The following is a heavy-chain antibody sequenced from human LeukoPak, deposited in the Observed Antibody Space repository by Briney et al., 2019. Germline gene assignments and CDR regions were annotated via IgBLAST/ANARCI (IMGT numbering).Heavy chain of an antibody. CDR1: GGTFSSYA. CDR3: AGFGVRPY. D-gene: IGHD2-8*01. V-gene: IGHV1-69*05. CDR2: IIPIFGTA. Sequence: SVKVSCKASGGTFSSYAISWVRQAPGQGLEWMGGIIPIFGTANYAQKFQGRVKITTDESTSTAYMELSSLRSEDTAVYYCAGFGVRPYWGQGTLVTVSS. J-gene: IGHJ4*02.